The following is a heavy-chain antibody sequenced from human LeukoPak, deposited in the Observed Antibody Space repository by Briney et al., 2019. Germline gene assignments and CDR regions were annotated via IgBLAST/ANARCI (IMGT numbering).Heavy chain of an antibody. Sequence: PGGSLRLSCAASGFTFSSYSMNWVRQAPGKGLEWVSSISSSSRYIYYADSVKGRFTISRDNAKNSLYLQMNSLRAEDTAVYYCARDGMPLDDSSAQNAFDIWGQGTMVTVSS. J-gene: IGHJ3*02. D-gene: IGHD3-22*01. CDR2: ISSSSRYI. V-gene: IGHV3-21*01. CDR3: ARDGMPLDDSSAQNAFDI. CDR1: GFTFSSYS.